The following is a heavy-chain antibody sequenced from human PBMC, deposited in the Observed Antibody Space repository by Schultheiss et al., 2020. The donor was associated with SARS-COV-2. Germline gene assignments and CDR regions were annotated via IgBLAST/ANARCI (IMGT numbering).Heavy chain of an antibody. CDR1: GGSISSYY. V-gene: IGHV4-59*08. J-gene: IGHJ5*02. CDR2: IYYSGST. Sequence: GSLRLSCTVSGGSISSYYWSWIRQPPGKGLEWIGYIYYSGSTNYNPSLKSRVTISVDTSKNQFSLKLSSVTAADTAVYYCARLQGYCSSTSCYPWFDPWGQGTLVTVSS. CDR3: ARLQGYCSSTSCYPWFDP. D-gene: IGHD2-2*01.